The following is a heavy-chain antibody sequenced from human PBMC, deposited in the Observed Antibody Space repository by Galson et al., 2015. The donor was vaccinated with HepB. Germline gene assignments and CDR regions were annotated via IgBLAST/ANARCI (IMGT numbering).Heavy chain of an antibody. CDR2: ITPIFGTA. V-gene: IGHV1-69*13. CDR1: GGTFSRYT. Sequence: SVKVSCKASGGTFSRYTISWVRQAPGQGLEWMGGITPIFGTANYAQKFQGRVTITADESTSTAYMELSSLRSEDTAVYYCAKPKNYDFWSGYGYFQHWGQGTLVTVSS. D-gene: IGHD3-3*01. CDR3: AKPKNYDFWSGYGYFQH. J-gene: IGHJ1*01.